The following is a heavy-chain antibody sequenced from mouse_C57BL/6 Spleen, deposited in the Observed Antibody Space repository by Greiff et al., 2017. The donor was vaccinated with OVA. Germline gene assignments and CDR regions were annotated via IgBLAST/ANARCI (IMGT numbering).Heavy chain of an antibody. Sequence: QVHVKQSGPELVKPGASVKISCKASGYAFSSSWMNWVKQRPGKGLEWIGRIYPGDGDTNYNGKFKGKATLTADKSASTAYMQLSSLTSEDAAVYFWARGDYYGSSPAGFADWGQGALVTVSA. CDR2: IYPGDGDT. J-gene: IGHJ3*01. CDR1: GYAFSSSW. D-gene: IGHD1-1*01. CDR3: ARGDYYGSSPAGFAD. V-gene: IGHV1-82*01.